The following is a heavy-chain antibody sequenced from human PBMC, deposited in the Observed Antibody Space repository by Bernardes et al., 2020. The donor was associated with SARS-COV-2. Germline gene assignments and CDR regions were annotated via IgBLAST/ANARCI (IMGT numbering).Heavy chain of an antibody. CDR3: ARDQIMDV. J-gene: IGHJ6*02. CDR1: GFTFSSYW. Sequence: GWSLRLSCAASGFTFSSYWMSWVRQAPGKGLEWVANIKQDASEKYFVDSVRGRFAISRDNCKNSLYLQMNSLRAEDTAVYYCARDQIMDVWGQGTTVTVSS. CDR2: IKQDASEK. V-gene: IGHV3-7*01.